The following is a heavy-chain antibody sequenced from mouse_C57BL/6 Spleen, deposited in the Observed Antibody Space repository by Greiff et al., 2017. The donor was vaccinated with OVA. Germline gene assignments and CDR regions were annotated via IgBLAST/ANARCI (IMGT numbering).Heavy chain of an antibody. CDR2: IYPGDGDT. V-gene: IGHV1-82*01. J-gene: IGHJ4*01. D-gene: IGHD2-4*01. CDR1: GYAFSSSW. CDR3: ARGGAYEYDDGVYARDY. Sequence: VQLQQSGPELVKPGASVKISCKASGYAFSSSWMNWVKQRPGKGLEWIGRIYPGDGDTNYNGKFKGKATLTADKSSSTAYMQLSSLTSEDSAVYFCARGGAYEYDDGVYARDYWGKGTSDTVSS.